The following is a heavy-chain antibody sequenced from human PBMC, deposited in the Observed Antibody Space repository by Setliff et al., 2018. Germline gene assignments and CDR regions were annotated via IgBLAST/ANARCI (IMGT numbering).Heavy chain of an antibody. CDR3: ARGTTGAFDI. Sequence: SETLSLTCTVSGGSISSSSYYWGWIRQPPGEGLEWIGSIYYSGSTYYNPSLKSRVTISVDTSKNQFSLKLSSVTAADTAVYYCARGTTGAFDIWGQGTMVTVSS. J-gene: IGHJ3*02. V-gene: IGHV4-39*01. CDR2: IYYSGST. D-gene: IGHD1-1*01. CDR1: GGSISSSSYY.